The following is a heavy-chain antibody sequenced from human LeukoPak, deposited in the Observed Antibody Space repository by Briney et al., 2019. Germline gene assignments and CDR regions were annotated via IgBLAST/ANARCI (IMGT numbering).Heavy chain of an antibody. Sequence: KTSETLSLTCTVSGGSISSYYWSWIRQPAGKGLEWIGRIDTSGSTIYNPSLKSRVTMSVDTSKNQLSLKLSSVTAADTAVYYCARALQIFGVDYNWFDPWGQGVLVTVSS. J-gene: IGHJ5*02. CDR1: GGSISSYY. CDR3: ARALQIFGVDYNWFDP. V-gene: IGHV4-4*07. CDR2: IDTSGST. D-gene: IGHD3-3*01.